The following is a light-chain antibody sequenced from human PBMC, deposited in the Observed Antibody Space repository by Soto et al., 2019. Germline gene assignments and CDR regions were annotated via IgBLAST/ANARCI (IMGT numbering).Light chain of an antibody. CDR2: EDD. Sequence: NFMLTQPHSVSESPGKTVTISCTRSSGSIATNYVQWYQQRPGSSPTTVISEDDQRPSGVPDRFSGSIDSSSNSASLTISGLKTEDEADYYCQSHDSSNVVFGGGTKLTV. J-gene: IGLJ2*01. V-gene: IGLV6-57*01. CDR3: QSHDSSNVV. CDR1: SGSIATNY.